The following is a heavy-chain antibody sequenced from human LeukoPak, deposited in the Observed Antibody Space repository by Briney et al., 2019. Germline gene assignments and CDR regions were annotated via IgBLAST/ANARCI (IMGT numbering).Heavy chain of an antibody. J-gene: IGHJ4*02. D-gene: IGHD2-2*01. CDR1: GGTFSSYA. V-gene: IGHV1-69*05. Sequence: ASVKVSCKASGGTFSSYAISWVRQAPGQGLEWMGRIIPIFGTANYAQKFQGRVTITTDESTSTAYMELSSLRSEDTAVYYCARDMVPAAMFDYWGQGTLVTVSS. CDR2: IIPIFGTA. CDR3: ARDMVPAAMFDY.